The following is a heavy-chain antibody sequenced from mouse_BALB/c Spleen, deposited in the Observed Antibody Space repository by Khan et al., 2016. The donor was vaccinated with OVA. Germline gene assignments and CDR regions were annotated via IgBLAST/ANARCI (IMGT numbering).Heavy chain of an antibody. CDR1: GYTFTSYT. Sequence: QVQLQQSGAELARPGASVKMSCKASGYTFTSYTTHWVKQRPGQGLEWIGYINPSSGYTKYNQKFKDKATLTADKSSSTAYMQLSSLTSEDSAVYYCARTHERWGQGTTLTVSS. V-gene: IGHV1-4*01. CDR3: ARTHER. J-gene: IGHJ2*01. CDR2: INPSSGYT.